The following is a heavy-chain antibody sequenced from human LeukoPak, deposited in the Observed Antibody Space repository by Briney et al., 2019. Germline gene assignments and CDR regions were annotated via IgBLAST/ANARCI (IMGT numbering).Heavy chain of an antibody. Sequence: PGGSLRLSCTASGFTFSNFWMGWVRQAPGKGLEWVANIKQDGSEKYYVDSVKGRFTISRDNAKNSLYLQMNSLRAEDTAVYYCAREAKDMVVVMSYYFDYWGQGTLVTVSS. J-gene: IGHJ4*02. CDR3: AREAKDMVVVMSYYFDY. CDR1: GFTFSNFW. D-gene: IGHD2-15*01. CDR2: IKQDGSEK. V-gene: IGHV3-7*01.